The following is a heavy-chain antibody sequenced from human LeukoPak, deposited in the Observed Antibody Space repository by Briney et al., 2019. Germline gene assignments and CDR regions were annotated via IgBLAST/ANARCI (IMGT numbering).Heavy chain of an antibody. CDR3: AKDLDYSPQETLFDY. Sequence: GRSLRLSCTTSGFTFSAYAMHWVRQAPGKGLEWVALISFDGRNRYYADSVKGRFTISRDNSKNTLYLQMNSLRAEDTAVYYCAKDLDYSPQETLFDYWGQGTLVTVSS. J-gene: IGHJ4*02. CDR1: GFTFSAYA. CDR2: ISFDGRNR. D-gene: IGHD4-11*01. V-gene: IGHV3-30-3*02.